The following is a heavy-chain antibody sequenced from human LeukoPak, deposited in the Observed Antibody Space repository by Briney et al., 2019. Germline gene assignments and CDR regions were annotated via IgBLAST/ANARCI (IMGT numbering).Heavy chain of an antibody. CDR2: ISAYNGNT. J-gene: IGHJ3*02. CDR1: DYTFTSYG. CDR3: ARFRTGRAFDI. Sequence: ASVKVSCKASDYTFTSYGISWVRQAPGQGLEWMGWISAYNGNTNYAQKLQGRVTMTRDTSTSTVYMELSSLRSEDTAMYYCARFRTGRAFDIWAKGQWSPSLQ. D-gene: IGHD3/OR15-3a*01. V-gene: IGHV1-18*01.